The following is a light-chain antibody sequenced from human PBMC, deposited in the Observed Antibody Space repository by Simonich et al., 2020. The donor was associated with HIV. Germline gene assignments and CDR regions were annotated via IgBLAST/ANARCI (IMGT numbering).Light chain of an antibody. CDR1: QSVSSN. CDR3: QQRSSWLIT. V-gene: IGKV3-15*01. Sequence: EIVMTQSPATLSVSPGERATLTCRASQSVSSNFSWYQQKPGQAPRLLIYGASTRATGIPARFSGSGSGTEFTLTISSLQSEDFAVYYCQQRSSWLITFGQGTRLEIK. J-gene: IGKJ5*01. CDR2: GAS.